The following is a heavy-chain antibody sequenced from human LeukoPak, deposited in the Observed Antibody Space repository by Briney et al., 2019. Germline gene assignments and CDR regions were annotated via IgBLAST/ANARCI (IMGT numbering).Heavy chain of an antibody. CDR1: GGSIRSSSYY. J-gene: IGHJ4*02. Sequence: SETLSLTCTVSGGSIRSSSYYWGWIRQPPGKGLEWVGSMSHSGSTYYNPSLKTRVTISVDTSKNQFSLKLTSVTASDTAVYYCARPLVGSTRGFDYWGQGTLVTVSS. D-gene: IGHD1-26*01. V-gene: IGHV4-39*01. CDR3: ARPLVGSTRGFDY. CDR2: MSHSGST.